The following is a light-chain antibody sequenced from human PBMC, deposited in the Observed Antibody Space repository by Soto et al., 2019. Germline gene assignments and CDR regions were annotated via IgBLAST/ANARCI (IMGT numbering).Light chain of an antibody. CDR1: QSIGTS. Sequence: DIQMTQSPSSLSASVGDIITVTCRASQSIGTSLNWYQQKAGKAPRVLISAASRLQSGVPSRFSGSGSGTHFTLTISSLQPEDSATYYCQQGYNTFWTFGQGTTVDIK. CDR3: QQGYNTFWT. V-gene: IGKV1-39*01. CDR2: AAS. J-gene: IGKJ1*01.